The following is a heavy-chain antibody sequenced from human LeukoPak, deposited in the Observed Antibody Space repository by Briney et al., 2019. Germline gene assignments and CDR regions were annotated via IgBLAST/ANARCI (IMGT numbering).Heavy chain of an antibody. Sequence: KPSQTLSLTCAVSGGSISSGGYSWSWIRRPPGKGLEWIGYIYHSGSTYYNPSLKSRVTISVDRSKNQFSLKLSSVTAADTAAYYCARALDTAMACDYWGQGTLVTVSS. V-gene: IGHV4-30-2*01. CDR2: IYHSGST. D-gene: IGHD5-18*01. CDR1: GGSISSGGYS. CDR3: ARALDTAMACDY. J-gene: IGHJ4*02.